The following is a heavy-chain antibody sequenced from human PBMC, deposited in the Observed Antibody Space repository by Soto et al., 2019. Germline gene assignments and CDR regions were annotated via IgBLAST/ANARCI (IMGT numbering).Heavy chain of an antibody. D-gene: IGHD2-2*01. J-gene: IGHJ4*02. CDR1: GGSISSGGYY. V-gene: IGHV4-31*03. Sequence: PSETLSLTCTVSGGSISSGGYYWSWIRQHPGKGLEWIGYIYYSGSTYYNPSLKSRVTISVDTSKNQFSLKLSSVTAADTAVYYCARDNIVLVPGSDYWGQGTLVTVSS. CDR3: ARDNIVLVPGSDY. CDR2: IYYSGST.